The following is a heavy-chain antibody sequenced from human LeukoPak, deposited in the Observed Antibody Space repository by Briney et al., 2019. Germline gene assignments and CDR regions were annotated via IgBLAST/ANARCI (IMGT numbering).Heavy chain of an antibody. CDR1: GFTFSNYG. J-gene: IGHJ6*03. CDR3: ARERLGYCSSTSCSTYYYYYYYMDV. CDR2: IKQDGSEK. V-gene: IGHV3-7*01. D-gene: IGHD2-2*01. Sequence: GGSLRLSCAASGFTFSNYGMSWVRQAPGKGLEWVANIKQDGSEKYYVDSVKGRFTISRDNAKNSLYLQMNSLRAEDTAVYYCARERLGYCSSTSCSTYYYYYYYMDVWGKGTTVTVSS.